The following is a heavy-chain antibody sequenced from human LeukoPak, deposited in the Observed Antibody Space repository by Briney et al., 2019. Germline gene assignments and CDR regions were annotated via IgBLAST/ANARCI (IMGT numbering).Heavy chain of an antibody. CDR1: GCTFTGYY. Sequence: ASVKVSCKASGCTFTGYYMHWVRQAPGQGLEWMGWISAYNSYTNYAQNLQGRVTMTTDTSTSTAYMELRSLRSDDTAVYYCARTAGIDYSGSGSPYNYFDYWGQGTLVTVSS. V-gene: IGHV1-18*04. CDR3: ARTAGIDYSGSGSPYNYFDY. D-gene: IGHD3-10*01. CDR2: ISAYNSYT. J-gene: IGHJ4*02.